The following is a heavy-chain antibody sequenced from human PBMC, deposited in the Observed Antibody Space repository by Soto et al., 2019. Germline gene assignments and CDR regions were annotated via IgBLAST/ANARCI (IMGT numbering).Heavy chain of an antibody. Sequence: GGSLRLSCAASGFTFSSYSMNWVRQAPGKGLEWVSSISSSSSYTYYADSVKGRFTISRDNAKNSLYLQMNSLRAEDTAVYYCARDPISKGQQWLLLPPDFWGQGTLVTVSS. D-gene: IGHD6-19*01. J-gene: IGHJ4*02. CDR2: ISSSSSYT. CDR3: ARDPISKGQQWLLLPPDF. CDR1: GFTFSSYS. V-gene: IGHV3-21*01.